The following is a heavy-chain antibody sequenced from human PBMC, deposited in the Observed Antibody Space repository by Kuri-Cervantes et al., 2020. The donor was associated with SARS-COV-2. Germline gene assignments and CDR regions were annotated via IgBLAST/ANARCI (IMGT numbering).Heavy chain of an antibody. CDR3: ARGNSSSGFDY. CDR1: GFTFSSYS. CDR2: ISSSSSTI. Sequence: GESLKISCAASGFTFSSYSMNWVRQAPGKGLEWVSYISSSSSTIYYADSVKGRFTISRDNSKNTLYLQMNSLRAEDTAVYYCARGNSSSGFDYWGQGTLVTVSS. J-gene: IGHJ4*02. V-gene: IGHV3-48*01. D-gene: IGHD6-6*01.